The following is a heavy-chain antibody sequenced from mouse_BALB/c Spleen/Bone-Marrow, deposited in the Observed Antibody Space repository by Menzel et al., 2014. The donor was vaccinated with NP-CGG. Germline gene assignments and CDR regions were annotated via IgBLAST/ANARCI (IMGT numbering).Heavy chain of an antibody. V-gene: IGHV1S81*02. Sequence: QVQLQQSGAELVKPGASVKLSCKASGYTFTSYFLYWVKQRPGQGLEWIGEINPSSGGTNFNEKFKSKATLTIDKSSRTVYMQLSSLTSEDSAVYYCTRSGPGFAYWGQGTLVNVSA. J-gene: IGHJ3*01. CDR2: INPSSGGT. CDR3: TRSGPGFAY. CDR1: GYTFTSYF.